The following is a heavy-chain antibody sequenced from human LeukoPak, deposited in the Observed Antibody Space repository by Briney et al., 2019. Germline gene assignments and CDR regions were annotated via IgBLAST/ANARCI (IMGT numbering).Heavy chain of an antibody. CDR2: IYPGDSDT. D-gene: IGHD5-12*01. J-gene: IGHJ6*02. CDR1: GYSFTSYW. CDR3: ARLSGYTAHYYYYGMDV. V-gene: IGHV5-51*01. Sequence: GECLKISCKGSGYSFTSYWIGWVRQLPGKGLEWMGIIYPGDSDTRYSPSFQGQVTISADKSISTAYLQWSSLKASDTAMYYCARLSGYTAHYYYYGMDVWGQGTTVTVSS.